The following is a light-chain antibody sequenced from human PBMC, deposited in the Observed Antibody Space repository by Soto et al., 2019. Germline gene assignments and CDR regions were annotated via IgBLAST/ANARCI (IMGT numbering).Light chain of an antibody. CDR3: QSYDSSLSAFYV. J-gene: IGLJ1*01. CDR1: SGFVGSFSL. Sequence: HSVLAQPASVSGSPGQSITISCTGTSGFVGSFSLVSWYQHHPGKAPKLMIYEVTNRPSGVSNRFSGSKSGNTASLAITGLQAEDEADYYCQSYDSSLSAFYVFGTGTKV. V-gene: IGLV2-14*02. CDR2: EVT.